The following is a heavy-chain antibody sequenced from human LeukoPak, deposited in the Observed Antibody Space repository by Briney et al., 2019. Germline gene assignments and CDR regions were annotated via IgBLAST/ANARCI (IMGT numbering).Heavy chain of an antibody. CDR3: ARKAYGLDV. Sequence: GGSLRLSCAASGFTVSSNYMSWVRQAPGKGLEWVANIKQDGSEKYYVDSVKGRFTISRDNGKNSLYLQMNSLRAEDTAVYYCARKAYGLDVWGKGTTVTVSS. CDR1: GFTVSSNY. CDR2: IKQDGSEK. V-gene: IGHV3-7*03. J-gene: IGHJ6*04.